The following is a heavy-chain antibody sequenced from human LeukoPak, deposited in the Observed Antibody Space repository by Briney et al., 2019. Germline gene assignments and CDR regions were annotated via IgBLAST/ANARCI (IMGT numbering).Heavy chain of an antibody. J-gene: IGHJ6*03. CDR1: GGSFSGYY. CDR3: VRDTRYDMDI. Sequence: SETLSLTCAVYGGSFSGYYWSWIRQPPGKGLEWIGEINHSGSTNYNPSLKSRVTMVVDTSKNQFSLKMNSVTAADTALYYCVRDTRYDMDIWGKGTTVTVSS. CDR2: INHSGST. V-gene: IGHV4-34*01.